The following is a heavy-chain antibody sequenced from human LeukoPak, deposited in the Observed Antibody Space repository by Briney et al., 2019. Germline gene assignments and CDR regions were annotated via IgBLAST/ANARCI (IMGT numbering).Heavy chain of an antibody. Sequence: PGVPVRLFCAASGFTFSTYEMNWVRQAPGKGLEGVSYISSSGRTTYYADSVKGRFTISRDNAKNSLYLQINSLRAEDTAVYYCARGGYGSSWGQGTLVTVSS. CDR3: ARGGYGSS. V-gene: IGHV3-48*03. D-gene: IGHD5-18*01. CDR1: GFTFSTYE. J-gene: IGHJ4*02. CDR2: ISSSGRTT.